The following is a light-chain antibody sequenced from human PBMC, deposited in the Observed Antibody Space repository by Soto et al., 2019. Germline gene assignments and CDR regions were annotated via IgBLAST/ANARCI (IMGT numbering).Light chain of an antibody. CDR3: SSYTSSSTYVV. Sequence: QSALTQPASVSGSPGQSITISCTGTSSDVGGYNYVSWYQHHPGKAPKLMIYEVSNRPSGVSNRFSGSKSGNTASLTISGLQAEDEADYYCSSYTSSSTYVVFGGGTK. CDR2: EVS. V-gene: IGLV2-14*01. CDR1: SSDVGGYNY. J-gene: IGLJ2*01.